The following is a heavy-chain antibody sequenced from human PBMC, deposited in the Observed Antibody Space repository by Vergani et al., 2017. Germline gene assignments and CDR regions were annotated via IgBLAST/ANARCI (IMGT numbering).Heavy chain of an antibody. D-gene: IGHD4-17*01. Sequence: EVQLVESGGGLVKPGGSLRLSCAASGFTFSSYSMNWVRQAPGKGLEWVSSISSSSSYIYYADSVKGRFTISRDNAKNSLYLQMNSLRAEDTAVYYCAGVSYGDYDLDYWGQGTLVTVSS. V-gene: IGHV3-21*01. CDR3: AGVSYGDYDLDY. J-gene: IGHJ4*02. CDR1: GFTFSSYS. CDR2: ISSSSSYI.